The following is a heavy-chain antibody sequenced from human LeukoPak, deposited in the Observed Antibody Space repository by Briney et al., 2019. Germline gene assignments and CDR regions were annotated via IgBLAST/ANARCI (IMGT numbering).Heavy chain of an antibody. V-gene: IGHV4-59*01. CDR3: ARDNGSGSYNY. CDR1: GGSISSYY. D-gene: IGHD3-10*01. Sequence: SETLSLTCTVSGGSISSYYWSWIRQPPGKGLEWIGYIYYSGSTNYNPSLKSRVTISVDTSKNQFSLKLSSVTAADTAVYYCARDNGSGSYNYWGLGTLVTVSS. J-gene: IGHJ4*02. CDR2: IYYSGST.